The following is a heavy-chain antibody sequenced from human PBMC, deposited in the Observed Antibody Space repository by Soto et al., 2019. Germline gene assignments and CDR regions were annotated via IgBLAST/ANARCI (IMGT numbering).Heavy chain of an antibody. CDR2: IYYSGST. CDR1: GGSISSGDYY. Sequence: QVQLQESRPGLVKPSQTLSLTCTVSGGSISSGDYYWSWIRQPPGKGMEWIGNIYYSGSTYYHPSLKSRVTISLDTSKNQFSLKLSSVTAADTAVYYCDCASPVVTDVWGQGTTVTVSS. J-gene: IGHJ6*02. CDR3: DCASPVVTDV. V-gene: IGHV4-30-4*01. D-gene: IGHD2-21*02.